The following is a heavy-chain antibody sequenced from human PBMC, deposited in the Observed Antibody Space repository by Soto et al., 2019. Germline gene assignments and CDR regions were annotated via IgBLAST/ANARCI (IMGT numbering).Heavy chain of an antibody. CDR1: CDSISSGGYY. V-gene: IGHV4-31*03. CDR2: IYDNGGA. J-gene: IGHJ4*02. CDR3: ARVKGGTTRRAFDS. Sequence: PSETLSLTCTVSCDSISSGGYYWIWNRQHPGKGLEWIGYIYDNGGAYYSPSLKGRVVISLDRSENQFSLRLSSVTAADTAVYYCARVKGGTTRRAFDSWGQGTLVTVSS. D-gene: IGHD1-7*01.